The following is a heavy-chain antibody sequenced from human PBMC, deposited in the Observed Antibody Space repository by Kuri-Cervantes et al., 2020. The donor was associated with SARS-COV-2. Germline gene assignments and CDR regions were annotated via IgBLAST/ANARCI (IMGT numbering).Heavy chain of an antibody. Sequence: LRLSCTVSGGSISSGDYYWSWIRQPPGKGLEWIGYIYYSGSTYYNPSLKSRVTISVDTSKNQFSLKLSSVTAADTAVYCCARGVDYDFWSGYIYWGQGTLVTVSS. D-gene: IGHD3-3*01. V-gene: IGHV4-30-4*08. J-gene: IGHJ4*02. CDR3: ARGVDYDFWSGYIY. CDR2: IYYSGST. CDR1: GGSISSGDYY.